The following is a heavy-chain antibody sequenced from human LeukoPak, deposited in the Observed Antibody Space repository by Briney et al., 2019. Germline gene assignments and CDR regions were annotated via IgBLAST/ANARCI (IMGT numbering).Heavy chain of an antibody. CDR3: AKGPLEGY. J-gene: IGHJ4*02. CDR1: GFTFDDYA. Sequence: GGSLRLSCAASGFTFDDYAMHGVRQAPGKGLEWVSGISWNSGSIGYADSVKGRFTISRDNAKNSLYLQMNSLRAEDTALYYCAKGPLEGYWGQGTLVTVSS. D-gene: IGHD1-1*01. V-gene: IGHV3-9*01. CDR2: ISWNSGSI.